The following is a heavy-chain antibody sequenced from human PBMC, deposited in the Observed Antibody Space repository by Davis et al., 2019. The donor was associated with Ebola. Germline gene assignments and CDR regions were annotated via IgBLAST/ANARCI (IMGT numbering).Heavy chain of an antibody. CDR3: ARPWGTSWSGHYYFAY. CDR2: INPTSDST. D-gene: IGHD2-2*01. V-gene: IGHV1-46*01. J-gene: IGHJ4*02. Sequence: ASVKVSCKASGGTFSSYAISWVRQAPGQGLEWLGMINPTSDSTTYAQTFQGRVTMTRDTSTNTVYMELSSLTSEDTAVYYCARPWGTSWSGHYYFAYWGQGTLVTVSS. CDR1: GGTFSSYA.